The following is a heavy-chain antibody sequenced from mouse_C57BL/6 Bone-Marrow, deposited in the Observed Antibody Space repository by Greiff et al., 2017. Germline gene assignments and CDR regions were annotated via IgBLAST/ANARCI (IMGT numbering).Heavy chain of an antibody. CDR1: GYTFTDYE. Sequence: VKLQESGAELVRPGASVTLSCKASGYTFTDYEMHWVKQTPVHGLEWIGAIDPETGGTAYNQTFKGKAILTADNSASTAYMELRSLTSEDSAVYYCTRDYDYDGYWYFDVWGTGTTVTVSS. D-gene: IGHD2-4*01. V-gene: IGHV1-15*01. CDR2: IDPETGGT. CDR3: TRDYDYDGYWYFDV. J-gene: IGHJ1*03.